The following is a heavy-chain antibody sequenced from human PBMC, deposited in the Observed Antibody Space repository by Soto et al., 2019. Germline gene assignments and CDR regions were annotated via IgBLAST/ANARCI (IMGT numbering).Heavy chain of an antibody. J-gene: IGHJ6*02. Sequence: GGSLRLSCAASGFTFSSYGMHWVRQAPGKGLEWVAVIWYDGSNKYYADSVKGRFTISRDNSKNKLYLQMNSLRAEDTAVYYCAREKVYIAAAGTDYYYYGMDVWGQGTTVTVSS. D-gene: IGHD6-13*01. V-gene: IGHV3-33*01. CDR3: AREKVYIAAAGTDYYYYGMDV. CDR2: IWYDGSNK. CDR1: GFTFSSYG.